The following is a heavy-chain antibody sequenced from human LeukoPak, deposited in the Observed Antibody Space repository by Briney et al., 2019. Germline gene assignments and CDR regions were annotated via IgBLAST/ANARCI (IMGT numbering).Heavy chain of an antibody. CDR3: ARALEVTTPIYYYYGMDV. CDR1: GYGLSSYG. J-gene: IGHJ6*02. CDR2: IIPILGIA. V-gene: IGHV1-69*10. D-gene: IGHD4-17*01. Sequence: GASVKVSCKASGYGLSSYGISWVRQAPGQGLEWMGWIIPILGIANYAQKFQGRVTITADKSTSTAYMELSSLRSEDTAVYYCARALEVTTPIYYYYGMDVWGQGTTVTVSS.